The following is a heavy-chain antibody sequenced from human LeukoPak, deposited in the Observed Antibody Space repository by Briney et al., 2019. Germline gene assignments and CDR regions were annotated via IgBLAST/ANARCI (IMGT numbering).Heavy chain of an antibody. CDR1: GGSIRNSGYY. CDR3: ARVSDTSMSGDYFDY. J-gene: IGHJ4*02. D-gene: IGHD5-18*01. CDR2: IYYSGNT. Sequence: SETLSLTCTVSGGSIRNSGYYWGWIRQPPGKGLEWIGSIYYSGNTYYNPSLKSRVTVSVDTSKNQFSLKLRSVTAADTAVYYCARVSDTSMSGDYFDYWGQGTLVTVSS. V-gene: IGHV4-39*01.